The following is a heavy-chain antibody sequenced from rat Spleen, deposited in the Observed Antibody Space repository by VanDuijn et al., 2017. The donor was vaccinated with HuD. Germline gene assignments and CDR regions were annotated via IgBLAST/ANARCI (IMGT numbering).Heavy chain of an antibody. CDR2: IRSDGDT. D-gene: IGHD5-1*01. J-gene: IGHJ2*01. V-gene: IGHV2-13*01. CDR3: SRDRLGAGFDY. Sequence: QVQLKESGPGLVQPSQTLSLTCTVSGFSLTSYGVIWVHQPPGKGLEWMGRIRSDGDTYYNSALKSRLSISRDTSKSQIFLKMNTLQTEDTAIYYCSRDRLGAGFDYWGQGVMVTVSS. CDR1: GFSLTSYG.